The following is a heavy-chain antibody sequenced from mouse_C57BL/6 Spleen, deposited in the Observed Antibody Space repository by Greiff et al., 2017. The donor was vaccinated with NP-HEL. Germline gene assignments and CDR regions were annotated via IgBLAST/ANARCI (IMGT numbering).Heavy chain of an antibody. CDR2: IDPSDSYT. J-gene: IGHJ2*01. CDR3: ANLDGSGPSDY. V-gene: IGHV1-59*01. Sequence: VQLQQSGAELVRPGTSVKLSCKASGYTFTSYWMHWVKQRPGQGLEWIGVIDPSDSYTNYNQKFKGKATLTVDTSSSTAYMQLSSLTSEDSAVYYCANLDGSGPSDYWGQGTTLTVSS. CDR1: GYTFTSYW. D-gene: IGHD3-2*02.